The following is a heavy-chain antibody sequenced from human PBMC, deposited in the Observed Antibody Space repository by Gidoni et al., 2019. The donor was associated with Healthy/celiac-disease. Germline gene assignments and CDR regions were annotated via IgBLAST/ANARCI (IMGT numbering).Heavy chain of an antibody. Sequence: QVQLVESGGGLVKPGGSLRLSCAASGFTFSEYYMSWIRQAPGKGLEWVSYISSSSSYTNYADSVKGRFTISRDNAKNSLYLQMNSLRAEDTAVYYCAREMGVVAATRGSWFDPWGQGTLVTVSS. V-gene: IGHV3-11*05. CDR2: ISSSSSYT. CDR1: GFTFSEYY. D-gene: IGHD2-15*01. J-gene: IGHJ5*02. CDR3: AREMGVVAATRGSWFDP.